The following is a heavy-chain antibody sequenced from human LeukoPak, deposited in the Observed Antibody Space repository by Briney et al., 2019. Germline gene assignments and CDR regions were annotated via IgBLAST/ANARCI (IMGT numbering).Heavy chain of an antibody. V-gene: IGHV3-30*02. D-gene: IGHD3-3*01. CDR2: IQYDGSNK. CDR1: GFTFSSYG. CDR3: AHDFWSGYYGY. J-gene: IGHJ4*02. Sequence: GGSLRLSCAASGFTFSSYGMHWVRQAPGKGLEWVAFIQYDGSNKYYVDSVKGRFTISRDNSKNTLYLQMNSLRAEDTAVYYCAHDFWSGYYGYWGQGTLVTVSS.